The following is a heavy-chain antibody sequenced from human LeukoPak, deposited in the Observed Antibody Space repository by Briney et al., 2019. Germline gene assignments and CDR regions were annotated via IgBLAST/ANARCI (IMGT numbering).Heavy chain of an antibody. CDR2: IEQDGSEE. CDR3: ARYLTGYYSGFDY. V-gene: IGHV3-7*05. CDR1: GFTFSRYW. J-gene: IGHJ4*02. Sequence: GGSLRLSCAASGFTFSRYWMSWVRQAPGKGLEWVANIEQDGSEEYNVDSVKGRFTISRDNAKSSLYLQMNSLRAEDTAVYYCARYLTGYYSGFDYWGQGTLVTVSS. D-gene: IGHD3-9*01.